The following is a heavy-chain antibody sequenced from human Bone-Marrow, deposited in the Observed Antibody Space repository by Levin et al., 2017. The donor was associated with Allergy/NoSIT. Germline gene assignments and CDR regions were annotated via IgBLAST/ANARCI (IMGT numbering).Heavy chain of an antibody. CDR3: ARDLGIMEGFFDL. J-gene: IGHJ2*01. CDR1: DGSFTDYY. V-gene: IGHV4-59*01. CDR2: VFHSGNT. Sequence: SCNVSDGSFTDYYWGWLRQPPGKGLEWIGSVFHSGNTNSNPSLKSRVTISVDTSKNQFSLKLTSVTAADTAVYYCARDLGIMEGFFDLWGRGTLVTVSS. D-gene: IGHD1-1*01.